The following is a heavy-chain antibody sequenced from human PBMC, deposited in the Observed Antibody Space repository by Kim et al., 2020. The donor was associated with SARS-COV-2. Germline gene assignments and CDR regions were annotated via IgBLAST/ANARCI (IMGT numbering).Heavy chain of an antibody. CDR2: ISGSGGST. V-gene: IGHV3-23*01. J-gene: IGHJ6*02. D-gene: IGHD6-13*01. CDR1: GFTFSSYA. CDR3: AKGVAAAVGRRDYYYYYGMDV. Sequence: GGSLRLSCAASGFTFSSYAMSWVRQAPGKGLEWVSAISGSGGSTYYADSVKGRFTISRDNSKNTLYLQMNSLRAEDTAVYYCAKGVAAAVGRRDYYYYYGMDVWGQGTTVTVSS.